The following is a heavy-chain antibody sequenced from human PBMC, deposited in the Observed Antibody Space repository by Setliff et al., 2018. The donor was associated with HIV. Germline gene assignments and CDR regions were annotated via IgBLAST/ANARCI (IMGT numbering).Heavy chain of an antibody. CDR2: IHYDESIK. V-gene: IGHV3-30*02. J-gene: IGHJ4*02. CDR1: GFTFSSYG. Sequence: GSLRLSCAASGFTFSSYGMHWVRQAPGKGLEWVAFIHYDESIKYYADSVKGRFTISRDNSKNTLYLQMNSLRAEDTAVYYCARDVSWRVRTYIDYWGQGALVTVSS. CDR3: ARDVSWRVRTYIDY. D-gene: IGHD3-3*01.